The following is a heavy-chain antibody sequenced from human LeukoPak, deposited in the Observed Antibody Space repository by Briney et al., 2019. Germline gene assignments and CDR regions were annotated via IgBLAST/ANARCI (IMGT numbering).Heavy chain of an antibody. Sequence: SETLSLTCTVAGASISSTSHNWDWIRQPPGKGLESIGSIHQSGATYYNPSLESRVTMSLDTSKNRFSLKLTSVTAADTAVYYCARRPKQPGFWSGYVDYWGQGMLVTVSS. D-gene: IGHD3-3*01. CDR1: GASISSTSHN. CDR2: IHQSGAT. J-gene: IGHJ4*02. CDR3: ARRPKQPGFWSGYVDY. V-gene: IGHV4-39*01.